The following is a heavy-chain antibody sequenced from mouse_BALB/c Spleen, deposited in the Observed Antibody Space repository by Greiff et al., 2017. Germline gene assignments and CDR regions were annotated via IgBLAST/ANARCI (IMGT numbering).Heavy chain of an antibody. V-gene: IGHV1-14*01. CDR2: INPYNDGT. CDR1: GFTFTSYV. D-gene: IGHD1-1*01. Sequence: EVQVVESGPGLVKPGASVKMSCTASGFTFTSYVMHWVKQKPGQGLEWIGYINPYNDGTKYNEKFKGKATLTSDKSSSTAYMELSSLTSEDSAVYYCARPYYYGSSWYFDVWGEGTTVTVSS. J-gene: IGHJ1*01. CDR3: ARPYYYGSSWYFDV.